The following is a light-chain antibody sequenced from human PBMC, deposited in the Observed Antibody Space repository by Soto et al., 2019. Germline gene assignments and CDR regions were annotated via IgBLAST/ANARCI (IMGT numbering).Light chain of an antibody. CDR2: KIS. CDR1: QSLVHSDGNTY. V-gene: IGKV2-24*01. J-gene: IGKJ1*01. Sequence: DIVLTQIPLSSVVSLGQAASISCRSSQSLVHSDGNTYLSWLHQRPGQPPRLIMDKISTRFSGVPDRFTGSGAATDFTLKISRVEAEDVGIYYCMQATQFPRTFGQGTKVDSK. CDR3: MQATQFPRT.